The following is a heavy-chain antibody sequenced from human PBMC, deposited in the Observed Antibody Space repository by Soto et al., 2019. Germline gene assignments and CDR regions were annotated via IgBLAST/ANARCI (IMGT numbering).Heavy chain of an antibody. CDR2: IIPIFGTA. V-gene: IGHV1-69*13. D-gene: IGHD3-22*01. J-gene: IGHJ4*02. Sequence: SVKVSCKASGGTFSSYAISWVRQAPGQGLEWMGGIIPIFGTANYAQKFQGRVTITADESTSTAYMELSSLRSEDTAVYYCARVAHDSSGYGYFDYWGQGTLVTVSS. CDR3: ARVAHDSSGYGYFDY. CDR1: GGTFSSYA.